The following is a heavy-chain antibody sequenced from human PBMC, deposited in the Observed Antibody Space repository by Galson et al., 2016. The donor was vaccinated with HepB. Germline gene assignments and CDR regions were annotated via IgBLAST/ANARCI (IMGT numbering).Heavy chain of an antibody. CDR3: ERGDVIPSTFYYDYSGLDV. Sequence: SVKVSCKASRYTFTNYAIHWVRQAPGQRLEWMGWIDAGNGNTRYSHQFQGRVTIARYTSASTAYMELSSLRSEDTAVYYCERGDVIPSTFYYDYSGLDVWGQGTTVTVSS. V-gene: IGHV1-3*01. CDR1: RYTFTNYA. D-gene: IGHD2/OR15-2a*01. J-gene: IGHJ6*02. CDR2: IDAGNGNT.